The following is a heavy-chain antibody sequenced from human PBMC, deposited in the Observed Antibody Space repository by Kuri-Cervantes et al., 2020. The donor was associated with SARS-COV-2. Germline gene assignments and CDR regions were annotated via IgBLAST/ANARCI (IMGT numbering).Heavy chain of an antibody. V-gene: IGHV1-2*02. CDR3: ARDPEWSVNSWFDP. CDR1: GYTFTGYY. D-gene: IGHD2-8*01. CDR2: INPNSGGT. Sequence: ASVKVSCKASGYTFTGYYMHWVRQAPGQGLEWMGWINPNSGGTNYAQKFQGRVTMTRDTSISTAYMELSRLRSDDTVVYYCARDPEWSVNSWFDPWGQGTLVTVSS. J-gene: IGHJ5*02.